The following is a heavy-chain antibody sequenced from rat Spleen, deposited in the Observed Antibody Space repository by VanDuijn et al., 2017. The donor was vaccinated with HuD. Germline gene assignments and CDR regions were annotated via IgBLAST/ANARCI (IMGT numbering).Heavy chain of an antibody. CDR3: ARHPQLGAYWYFDF. CDR1: GFTFNNYW. Sequence: EVQLVESGGGLVQPGRSLKLSCVASGFTFNNYWMTWIRQAPGKGLEWVASITNTGGSTYYRDSVRGRFTISRDNAKNTLYLQMDSLRSEDTATYYCARHPQLGAYWYFDFWGPGTMVTVSS. J-gene: IGHJ1*01. D-gene: IGHD5-1*01. CDR2: ITNTGGST. V-gene: IGHV5-31*01.